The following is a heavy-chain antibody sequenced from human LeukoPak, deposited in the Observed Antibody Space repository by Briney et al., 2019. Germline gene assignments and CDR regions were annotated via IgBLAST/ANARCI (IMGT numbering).Heavy chain of an antibody. CDR3: TKLKGWYGDGYFDY. CDR2: IYSGGTT. Sequence: GGSLRLSCAASGFSVSSKYVRWVRQPAGKGLEWVSVIYSGGTTFYADSVKGRFTISRDNSKNTLYLQMNSLRPDDTAVYYCTKLKGWYGDGYFDYWGPGILVTVSS. CDR1: GFSVSSKY. D-gene: IGHD6-19*01. V-gene: IGHV3-53*01. J-gene: IGHJ4*02.